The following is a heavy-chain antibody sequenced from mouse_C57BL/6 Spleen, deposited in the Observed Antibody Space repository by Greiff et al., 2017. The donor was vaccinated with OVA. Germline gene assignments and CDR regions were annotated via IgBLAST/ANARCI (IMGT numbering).Heavy chain of an antibody. CDR3: ARSDSNYAWFAD. CDR2: IYPGSGST. J-gene: IGHJ3*01. CDR1: GYTFTSYW. V-gene: IGHV1-55*01. Sequence: QVQLQQPGAELVKPGASVKMSCQASGYTFTSYWITWVKQRPGQGLAWIGDIYPGSGSTNYNEKFKSKATLTVDTSSSTAYMQLSSLTSEDSAVYYCARSDSNYAWFADWGQGTLVTVSA. D-gene: IGHD2-5*01.